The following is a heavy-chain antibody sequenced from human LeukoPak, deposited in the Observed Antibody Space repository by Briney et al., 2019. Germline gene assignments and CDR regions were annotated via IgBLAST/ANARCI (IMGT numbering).Heavy chain of an antibody. CDR3: ARDTMVRGVSY. J-gene: IGHJ4*02. Sequence: PSQTLSLTCTVSGGSISSGSYYWSWIRQPAGKGLEWIGRIYTSGSTNYNPSLKSRVTISVDTSKNQFSLKLSSVTAADTAVYYCARDTMVRGVSYWGQGTLVTVSP. CDR2: IYTSGST. CDR1: GGSISSGSYY. V-gene: IGHV4-61*02. D-gene: IGHD3-10*01.